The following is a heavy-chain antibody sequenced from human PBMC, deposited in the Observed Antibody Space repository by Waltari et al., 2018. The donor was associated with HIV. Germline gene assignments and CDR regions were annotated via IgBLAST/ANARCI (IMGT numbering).Heavy chain of an antibody. D-gene: IGHD5-12*01. CDR3: ARARLLPWLRSY. J-gene: IGHJ4*02. CDR2: IYDSGST. V-gene: IGHV4-31*03. Sequence: QVQLQESGPGLVKPSQTLSLTCTVSGGSISSGGYYWSWIRQHPGNGLEWIWYIYDSGSTYYNPSLKSRVTISVDTSKNQFSLKLSAVTAADTAVYYCARARLLPWLRSYWGQGTLVTVSS. CDR1: GGSISSGGYY.